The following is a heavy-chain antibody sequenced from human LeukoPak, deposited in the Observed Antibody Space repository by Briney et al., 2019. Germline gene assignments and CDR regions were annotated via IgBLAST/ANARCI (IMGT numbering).Heavy chain of an antibody. V-gene: IGHV1-69*06. CDR2: IIPIFGTA. D-gene: IGHD6-19*01. J-gene: IGHJ4*02. CDR1: GYTFTSYG. CDR3: ATPGYSSGAART. Sequence: ASVKVSCKASGYTFTSYGISWVRQAPGQGLEWMGGIIPIFGTANYAQKFQGRVTITADKSTSTAYMELSSLRSEDTAVYYCATPGYSSGAARTWGQGTLVTVSS.